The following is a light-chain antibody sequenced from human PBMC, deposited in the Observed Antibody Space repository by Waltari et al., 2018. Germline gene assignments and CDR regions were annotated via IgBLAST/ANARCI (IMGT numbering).Light chain of an antibody. V-gene: IGLV1-44*01. Sequence: QSVLTQPPSASGTPGQRVTFSCSGTRSNIGSNSVNWYRQVPGTAPKPLIPSNNRRPWGVPGRFSGTKSGTSASLGISGLQSEDEADYYCAAWDDSVNGHWVFGGGTKLTVL. J-gene: IGLJ3*02. CDR3: AAWDDSVNGHWV. CDR1: RSNIGSNS. CDR2: SNN.